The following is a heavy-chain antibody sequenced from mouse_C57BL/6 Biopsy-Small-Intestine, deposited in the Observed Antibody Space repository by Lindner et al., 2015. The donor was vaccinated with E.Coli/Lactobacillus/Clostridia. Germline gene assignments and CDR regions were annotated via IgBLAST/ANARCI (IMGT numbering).Heavy chain of an antibody. J-gene: IGHJ2*01. CDR3: AREGMVTGDY. Sequence: VQLQESGAELVKPGASVKISCKSSGYAFSSYWMNWVKQRPGKGLEWIGQIYPGDGDSNYNGKFKGKATLTADKSSSTAYMQLSSLTSEDSADYFCAREGMVTGDYWAKAPLSQSPQ. V-gene: IGHV1-80*01. D-gene: IGHD2-2*01. CDR2: IYPGDGDS. CDR1: GYAFSSYW.